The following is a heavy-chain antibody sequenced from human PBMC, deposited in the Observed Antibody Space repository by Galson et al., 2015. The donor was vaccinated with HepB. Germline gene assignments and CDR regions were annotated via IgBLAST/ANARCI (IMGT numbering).Heavy chain of an antibody. J-gene: IGHJ2*01. CDR1: GFTFDDYA. D-gene: IGHD1-14*01. CDR2: ISWNSGSI. CDR3: AKDSSFRRVGYFDL. V-gene: IGHV3-9*01. Sequence: SLRLSCAASGFTFDDYAMHWVRQAPGKGLEWVSGISWNSGSIGYADSVKGRFTISRDNAKNSLYLQMNSLRAEDTALYYCAKDSSFRRVGYFDLWGRGTLVTVSS.